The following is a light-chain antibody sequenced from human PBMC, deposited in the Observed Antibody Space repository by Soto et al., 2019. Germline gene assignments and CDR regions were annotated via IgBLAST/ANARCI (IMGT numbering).Light chain of an antibody. CDR1: QSVSSSS. CDR2: GAS. CDR3: QQYNNWPIT. Sequence: EIVLTQSPGTLSLSPGERATLSCRASQSVSSSSLAWYQQRRGQAPRPLIHGASSRATGIPDRFSGSGSGTDFTLTISRLEPEDFAVYYCQQYNNWPITFGQGTRLEIK. J-gene: IGKJ5*01. V-gene: IGKV3-20*01.